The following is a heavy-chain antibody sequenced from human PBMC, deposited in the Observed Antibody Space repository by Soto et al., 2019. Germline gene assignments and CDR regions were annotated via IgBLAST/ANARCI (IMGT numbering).Heavy chain of an antibody. V-gene: IGHV4-59*01. CDR2: IYYSGST. J-gene: IGHJ6*02. CDR3: ARADRPGIRAPYGVDV. Sequence: SETLSLTCTVSGGSISSYYWSWIRQPPGKGLEWIGYIYYSGSTNYNPSLKSRVTISVDTSKNQFSLKLSSVTAADTAVYYCARADRPGIRAPYGVDVWGQGTTVTVSS. D-gene: IGHD1-26*01. CDR1: GGSISSYY.